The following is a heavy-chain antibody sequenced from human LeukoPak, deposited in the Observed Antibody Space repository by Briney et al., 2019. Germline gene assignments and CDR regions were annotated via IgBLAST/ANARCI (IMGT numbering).Heavy chain of an antibody. CDR1: GFTFDDYA. CDR3: ARERSSGYNDAFDI. V-gene: IGHV3-9*01. J-gene: IGHJ3*02. CDR2: ISWNSGYI. Sequence: GRSLRLSCAASGFTFDDYAMHWVRQAPGKGLEWVSGISWNSGYIGYEDSVKGRFTISRDNAKNSLYLQMNSLRAEDTAVYYCARERSSGYNDAFDIWGQGTMVTVSS. D-gene: IGHD3-22*01.